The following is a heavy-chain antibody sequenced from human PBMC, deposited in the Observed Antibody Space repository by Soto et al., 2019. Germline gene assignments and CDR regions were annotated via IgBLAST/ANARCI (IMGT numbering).Heavy chain of an antibody. CDR1: GFTFSDYY. Sequence: GGSLRLSCAASGFTFSDYYMSWIRQAPGKGLEWVSYISSSGSTIYYADSVKGRFTISRDNAKNSLYLQMNSLRAEDTAVYYCASITYQLPTHFDYWGQGTLVTVSS. D-gene: IGHD2-2*01. CDR3: ASITYQLPTHFDY. CDR2: ISSSGSTI. J-gene: IGHJ4*02. V-gene: IGHV3-11*01.